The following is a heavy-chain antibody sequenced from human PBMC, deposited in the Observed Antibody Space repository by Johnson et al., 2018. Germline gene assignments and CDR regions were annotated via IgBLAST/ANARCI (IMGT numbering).Heavy chain of an antibody. Sequence: QVQLQESGPGLVKXSETLSLXCTVSGGSISRYYWSWIRQPPGKGLEWSGYIYYRGSPNYNPSLKSRVTISVDTSKNQFSLKLNSVTAPATPVYYCARGTFVLHTSIRDYYYYYMDVWGKGTTVTVSS. CDR3: ARGTFVLHTSIRDYYYYYMDV. D-gene: IGHD3-10*01. CDR2: IYYRGSP. J-gene: IGHJ6*03. CDR1: GGSISRYY. V-gene: IGHV4-59*01.